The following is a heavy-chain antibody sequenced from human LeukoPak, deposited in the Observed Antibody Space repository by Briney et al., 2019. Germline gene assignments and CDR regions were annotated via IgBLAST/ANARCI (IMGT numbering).Heavy chain of an antibody. J-gene: IGHJ4*02. CDR1: GLTVNNYA. Sequence: GGSLRLSCVASGLTVNNYAMTWVRQAPGKGLEWVSTIGNGGTYYADSVKGRFTISRDKSKNTLYLQLNSLTADDTAVYYCAKSPLRSYGSDPKTYYWGQGTLVTVSS. CDR2: IGNGGT. D-gene: IGHD4-17*01. V-gene: IGHV3-23*01. CDR3: AKSPLRSYGSDPKTYY.